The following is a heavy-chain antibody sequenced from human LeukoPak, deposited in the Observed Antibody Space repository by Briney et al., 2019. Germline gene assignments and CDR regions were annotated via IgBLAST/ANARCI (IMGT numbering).Heavy chain of an antibody. CDR1: GFTFSSYG. D-gene: IGHD6-19*01. CDR2: IWYDGSNK. V-gene: IGHV3-33*01. J-gene: IGHJ4*02. CDR3: ARDSRYSSGWPPADY. Sequence: GRSLRLSCAASGFTFSSYGMHWVRQAPGKGLEWVAVIWYDGSNKYYADSVKGRFTISRDNSKNTLYLQMNSLRAEDTAVYYCARDSRYSSGWPPADYWGQGTLVTVSS.